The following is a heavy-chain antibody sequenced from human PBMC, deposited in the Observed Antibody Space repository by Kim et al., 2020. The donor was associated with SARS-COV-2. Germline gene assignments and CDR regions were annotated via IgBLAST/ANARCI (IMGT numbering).Heavy chain of an antibody. J-gene: IGHJ6*02. CDR3: ARYDSLTGYPPRWGMDD. D-gene: IGHD3-9*01. Sequence: ASVKVSCKASGYTCTNYGISWVRRAPGQGLEWVGWISGSNGNTNYAQNLQDRVTMTADTSTSTAFMDLRSLRSDDTAVYYCARYDSLTGYPPRWGMDDWG. CDR1: GYTCTNYG. CDR2: ISGSNGNT. V-gene: IGHV1-18*01.